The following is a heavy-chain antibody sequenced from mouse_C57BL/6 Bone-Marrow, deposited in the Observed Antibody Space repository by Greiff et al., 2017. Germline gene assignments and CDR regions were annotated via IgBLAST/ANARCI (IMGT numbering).Heavy chain of an antibody. V-gene: IGHV2-2*01. D-gene: IGHD1-1*01. CDR2: IWSGGST. Sequence: QVQLKQSGPGLVQPSQSLSITCTVSGFSLTSYGVHWVRQSPGKGLEWLGVIWSGGSTDYNAAFISRLSISKDNSKSQVFFKMNSLQADDTAIYYCASTRGSSYVRWYFDVWGTGTTVTVSS. CDR3: ASTRGSSYVRWYFDV. J-gene: IGHJ1*03. CDR1: GFSLTSYG.